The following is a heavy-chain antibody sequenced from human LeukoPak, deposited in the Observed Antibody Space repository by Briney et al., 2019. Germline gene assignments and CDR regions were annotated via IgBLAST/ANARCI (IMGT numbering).Heavy chain of an antibody. CDR2: IYYSGST. CDR3: ASTIVGATTESY. Sequence: GSLRLSCAASGFTFSSYSMNWVRQPPGEGLEWIGSIYYSGSTYYNTSLKSRVTISVDTSKNQFSLKLSSVTAADTAVYYCASTIVGATTESYWGQGTLVTVSS. V-gene: IGHV4-39*01. D-gene: IGHD1-26*01. CDR1: GFTFSSYSMN. J-gene: IGHJ4*02.